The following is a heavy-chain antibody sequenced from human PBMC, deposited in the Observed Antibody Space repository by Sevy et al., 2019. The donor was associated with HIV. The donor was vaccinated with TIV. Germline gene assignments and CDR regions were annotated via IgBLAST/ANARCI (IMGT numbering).Heavy chain of an antibody. CDR3: ARASGYDYRGKYFDF. CDR1: GFTFSDYY. V-gene: IGHV3-11*04. Sequence: GALRLSCAASGFTFSDYYMSWIRQAPGKGLEWVSYISSSGSNTYYADSVKGRFTISRDNAKNSLYLQMNSLRAEDTAVYYCARASGYDYRGKYFDFWGQGTLVTVSS. CDR2: ISSSGSNT. J-gene: IGHJ4*02. D-gene: IGHD5-12*01.